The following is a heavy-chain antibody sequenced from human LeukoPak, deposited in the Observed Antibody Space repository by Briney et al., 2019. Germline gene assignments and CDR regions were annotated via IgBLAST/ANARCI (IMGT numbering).Heavy chain of an antibody. CDR2: IYPGDSDT. CDR3: ARPAGDSSGYFLPVAFDI. J-gene: IGHJ3*02. CDR1: GYSFTSYW. Sequence: GESLKISCKGSGYSFTSYWIGWVRQMPGKGLEWMGIIYPGDSDTRYSPSFQGQVTISADKSISTAYLQWSSLKASDTAMYYCARPAGDSSGYFLPVAFDIWGRGTMVTVSS. V-gene: IGHV5-51*01. D-gene: IGHD3-22*01.